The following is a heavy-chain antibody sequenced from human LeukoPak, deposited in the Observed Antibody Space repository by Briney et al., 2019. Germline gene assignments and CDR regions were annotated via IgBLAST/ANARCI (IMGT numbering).Heavy chain of an antibody. CDR2: IYYSGNT. J-gene: IGHJ4*02. CDR3: ARQRGGSYYGDTYYFDY. CDR1: GGSISSYY. V-gene: IGHV4-59*08. Sequence: SENLSLTCTVSGGSISSYYWSWIRQPPGKGLEWIGYIYYSGNTKYNPSLESRVTISLDTPKNPFSLKLSSVTAADTAMYYCARQRGGSYYGDTYYFDYWGQGTLVTVSS. D-gene: IGHD1-26*01.